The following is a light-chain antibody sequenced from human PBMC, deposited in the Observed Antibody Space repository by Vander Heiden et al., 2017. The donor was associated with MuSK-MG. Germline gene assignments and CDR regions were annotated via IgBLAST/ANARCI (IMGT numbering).Light chain of an antibody. CDR2: GAS. V-gene: IGKV3-20*01. J-gene: IGKJ3*01. CDR1: ESVSSSY. Sequence: EIVLTQSPGTLSLSPGERATLPCRAPESVSSSYLAWYQQKPGHSPCLLFYGASSRATGIPDRVSGGGFGSDFTFTISRLEPEDFAMYYCQQYGSSPFTFGPGTKVDIK. CDR3: QQYGSSPFT.